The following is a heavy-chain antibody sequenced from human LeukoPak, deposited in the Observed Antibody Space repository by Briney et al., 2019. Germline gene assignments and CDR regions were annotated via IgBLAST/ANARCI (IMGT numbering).Heavy chain of an antibody. CDR2: LYSDGNT. Sequence: GGSLRLSCAASGFTVITNDMTWVRQAPGKGLEWVSVLYSDGNTKYADSVQGRFTISRDNSKNTLYLEMNSLRAEDTAVYYCAKDLLSKGLFDYWGQGTLVTVSS. D-gene: IGHD2-2*01. CDR1: GFTVITND. J-gene: IGHJ4*02. V-gene: IGHV3-53*01. CDR3: AKDLLSKGLFDY.